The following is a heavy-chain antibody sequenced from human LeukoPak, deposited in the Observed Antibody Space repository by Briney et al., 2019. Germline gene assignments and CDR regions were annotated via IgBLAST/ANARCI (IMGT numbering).Heavy chain of an antibody. D-gene: IGHD3-22*01. V-gene: IGHV3-30*02. Sequence: GGSLRLSCAASGFTFSSYGMHWVRQAPGKGLEWVAFIRYDGSNQYYADSLKGRFTISRDNSENTLSLQMNSLRVDDTAVYYCAKDRPPYYDTGGYSYGYFDYWGQGTLVTVSS. CDR1: GFTFSSYG. J-gene: IGHJ4*02. CDR3: AKDRPPYYDTGGYSYGYFDY. CDR2: IRYDGSNQ.